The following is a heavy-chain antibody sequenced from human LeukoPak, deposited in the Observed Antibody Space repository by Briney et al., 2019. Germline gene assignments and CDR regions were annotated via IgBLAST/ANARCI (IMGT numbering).Heavy chain of an antibody. CDR3: VRDCDL. J-gene: IGHJ5*02. Sequence: PGGSLRLSCAASGFTVSSNYMNWVRQAPGKGLEWVSVIYSGGSTYYADSVKGRFTISRDNSKNTLYLQMNSLRAEDTAVYHCVRDCDLWGQGTLVTVSS. V-gene: IGHV3-66*01. CDR1: GFTVSSNY. CDR2: IYSGGST.